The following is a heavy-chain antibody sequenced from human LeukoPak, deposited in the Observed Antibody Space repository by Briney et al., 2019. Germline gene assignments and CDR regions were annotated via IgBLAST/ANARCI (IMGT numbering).Heavy chain of an antibody. J-gene: IGHJ2*01. D-gene: IGHD2-15*01. CDR1: GFTFSSYG. Sequence: GGSLRLSCAASGFTFSSYGMHWVRQAPGKGLEWVAVIWYDGSNKYYADSVKGRFTISRDNSKNTLYLQMNSLRAEDTAVYYCARVACSGGSCHLGYFDLWGRGTLVTVSS. CDR2: IWYDGSNK. V-gene: IGHV3-33*01. CDR3: ARVACSGGSCHLGYFDL.